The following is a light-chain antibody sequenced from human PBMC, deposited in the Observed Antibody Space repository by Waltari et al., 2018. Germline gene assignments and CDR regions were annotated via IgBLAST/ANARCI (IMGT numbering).Light chain of an antibody. J-gene: IGLJ2*01. CDR3: NSRDSSDNVV. CDR2: GKN. V-gene: IGLV3-19*01. Sequence: SSELTQDPAVSVALGQTVRITCQGDSLRSYSASWYQQKPGLAPVLGFYGKNNRPSGIPDRFSGSISGDTASLTITGARAEDEADYYCNSRDSSDNVVFGGGTKLTVL. CDR1: SLRSYS.